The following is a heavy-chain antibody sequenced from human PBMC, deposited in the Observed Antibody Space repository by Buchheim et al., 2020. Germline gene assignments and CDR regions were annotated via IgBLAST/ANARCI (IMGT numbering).Heavy chain of an antibody. V-gene: IGHV3-30*03. CDR3: AREGLVVYAVRHYGMDV. D-gene: IGHD2-8*02. CDR2: ISYDGSYK. J-gene: IGHJ6*02. CDR1: RFTFSNYV. Sequence: QVQLVESGGGVVQPGRSLRLSCTASRFTFSNYVMHWVRQAPGRGLEWVAVISYDGSYKSYADSVTGRFTISRDNSKTTLSLQMNSLRPDDTAVYYCAREGLVVYAVRHYGMDVWGQGTT.